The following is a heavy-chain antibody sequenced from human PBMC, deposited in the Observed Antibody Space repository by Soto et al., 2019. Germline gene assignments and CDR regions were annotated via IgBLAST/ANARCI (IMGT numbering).Heavy chain of an antibody. V-gene: IGHV3-23*01. CDR2: ISGSGGSK. J-gene: IGHJ4*02. Sequence: EVQLLESGGGLVQPGGSLRLSCAASGFTFSSYAMSWVRQAPGKGLEWVSAISGSGGSKYYADSVKGRFTISRDNSKNTLYLQMNSLRAEDTAVYYCAKDQVVYAMEPYYFDYWGQGTLVTVSS. CDR3: AKDQVVYAMEPYYFDY. D-gene: IGHD2-8*02. CDR1: GFTFSSYA.